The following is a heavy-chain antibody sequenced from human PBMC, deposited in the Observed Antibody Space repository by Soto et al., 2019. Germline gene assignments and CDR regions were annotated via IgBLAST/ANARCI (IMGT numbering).Heavy chain of an antibody. CDR3: ARATVPGIAAAGDY. V-gene: IGHV3-21*01. D-gene: IGHD6-13*01. J-gene: IGHJ4*02. CDR2: ISSSSSYI. Sequence: GGSLRLSCAASGFTFSSYSMNWVRQAPGKGLEWVSSISSSSSYIYYADSVKGRFTISRDNAKNSLYLQMNSLRAEDTAVYYCARATVPGIAAAGDYWGQGTLVTVSS. CDR1: GFTFSSYS.